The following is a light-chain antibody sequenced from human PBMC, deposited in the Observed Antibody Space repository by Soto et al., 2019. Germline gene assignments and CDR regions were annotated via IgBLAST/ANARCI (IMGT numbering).Light chain of an antibody. CDR2: GAS. J-gene: IGKJ3*01. CDR3: QQYHNLPLT. CDR1: QSVGSN. V-gene: IGKV3-15*01. Sequence: ERVMTQSPATLSVSPGERATLSCRASQSVGSNLAWYQQKPGQAPRLLIFGASSRATGVPARFSGSGSGTEFTLTINSLQSEDFALYFCQQYHNLPLTFGPGTKVDIK.